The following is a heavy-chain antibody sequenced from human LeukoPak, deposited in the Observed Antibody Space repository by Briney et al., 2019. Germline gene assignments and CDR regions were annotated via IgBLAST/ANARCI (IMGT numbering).Heavy chain of an antibody. J-gene: IGHJ4*02. CDR2: INNDGSST. V-gene: IGHV3-74*01. D-gene: IGHD1-26*01. CDR1: GFTFSMYW. CDR3: ARDDPGIGIDY. Sequence: PGGSLRLSCAASGFTFSMYWMHRVRRAPGKGLVWVSHINNDGSSTGYADSVKGRFTISRDNAKRTVYLQMNSLRGDDTALYYCARDDPGIGIDYWGQGILVTVSS.